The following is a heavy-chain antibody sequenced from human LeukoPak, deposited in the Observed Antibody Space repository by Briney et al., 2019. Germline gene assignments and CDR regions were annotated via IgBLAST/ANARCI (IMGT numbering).Heavy chain of an antibody. Sequence: PSETLSLTCTVSGGSISSSSYYWGWIRQPPGKGLEWIGSIYYSGSTYYNPSLKSRVTISVDTSKNQFSLKLSSVTAADTAVYYCATITMIVVDPIRVPDYWGQGTLVTVSS. V-gene: IGHV4-39*07. D-gene: IGHD3-22*01. J-gene: IGHJ4*02. CDR2: IYYSGST. CDR3: ATITMIVVDPIRVPDY. CDR1: GGSISSSSYY.